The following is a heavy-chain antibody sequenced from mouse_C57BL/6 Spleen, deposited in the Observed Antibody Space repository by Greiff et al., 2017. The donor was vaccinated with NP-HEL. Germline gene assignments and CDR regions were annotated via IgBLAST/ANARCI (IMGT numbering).Heavy chain of an antibody. D-gene: IGHD1-1*01. V-gene: IGHV1-19*01. Sequence: EVKLVESGPVLVKPGASVKMSCKASGYTFTDYYMNWVKQSHGKSLEWIGVINPYNGGTSYNQKFKGKATLTVDKSSSTAYMELNSLTSEDSAVYYCARPPYYYGSSPYWYFDVWGTGTTVTVSS. CDR3: ARPPYYYGSSPYWYFDV. CDR1: GYTFTDYY. J-gene: IGHJ1*03. CDR2: INPYNGGT.